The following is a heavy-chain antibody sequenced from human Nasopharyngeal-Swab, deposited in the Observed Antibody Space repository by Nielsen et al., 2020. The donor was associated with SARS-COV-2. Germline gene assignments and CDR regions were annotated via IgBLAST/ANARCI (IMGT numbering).Heavy chain of an antibody. J-gene: IGHJ5*02. Sequence: GESLKISCKASGFTFGDYAISWFRQAPGKGQEWVGFIRSKYYGGTPEYAASVKGRLTISREDSKSVAYLQMNSLKTEDTAVYYCTRDLFSNDYYDAKWFDPWGQGTLVTVSS. D-gene: IGHD3-22*01. V-gene: IGHV3-49*03. CDR3: TRDLFSNDYYDAKWFDP. CDR1: GFTFGDYA. CDR2: IRSKYYGGTP.